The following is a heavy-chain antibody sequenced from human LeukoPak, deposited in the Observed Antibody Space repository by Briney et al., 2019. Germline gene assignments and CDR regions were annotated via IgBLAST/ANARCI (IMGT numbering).Heavy chain of an antibody. J-gene: IGHJ5*02. CDR3: ARLDYGGDLT. CDR1: GFTFSSYW. V-gene: IGHV3-7*01. D-gene: IGHD2-21*02. Sequence: GGSLRLSGAASGFTFSSYWMIWVRQAPGKGLEWVANIKQDGSEKYYVDSMKGRFTISRDNAKNSLYLQVNSLRAEDTAVYYCARLDYGGDLTWGQGTLVTVSS. CDR2: IKQDGSEK.